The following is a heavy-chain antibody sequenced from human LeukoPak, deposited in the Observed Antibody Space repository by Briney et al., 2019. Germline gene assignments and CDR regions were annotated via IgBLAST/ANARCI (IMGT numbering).Heavy chain of an antibody. CDR3: ARGGYFDY. J-gene: IGHJ4*02. CDR1: GYSISSGYY. D-gene: IGHD1-26*01. V-gene: IGHV4-38-2*01. Sequence: PETLSLTCAVSGYSISSGYYWGWIRQPPGKGLEWIGSIYHSGSTYYNPSLKSRVTISVDTSKNRFSLKLSSVTAADTAVYYCARGGYFDYWGQGTLVTVSS. CDR2: IYHSGST.